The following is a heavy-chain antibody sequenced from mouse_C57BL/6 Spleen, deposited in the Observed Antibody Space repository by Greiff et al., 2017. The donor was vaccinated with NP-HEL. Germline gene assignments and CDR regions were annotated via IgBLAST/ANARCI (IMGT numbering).Heavy chain of an antibody. V-gene: IGHV1-50*01. J-gene: IGHJ4*01. CDR3: ARPTYSSSYYAIDY. CDR1: GYTFTSYW. D-gene: IGHD1-1*01. Sequence: QVQLQQPGAELVKPGASVKLSCKASGYTFTSYWMQWVKQRPGQCLEWIGEIDPFDSYTNYNQKFKGNATFTVEPSSSTAYMQLSSLTSEDSAVYYCARPTYSSSYYAIDYWGQGTSVTVSS. CDR2: IDPFDSYT.